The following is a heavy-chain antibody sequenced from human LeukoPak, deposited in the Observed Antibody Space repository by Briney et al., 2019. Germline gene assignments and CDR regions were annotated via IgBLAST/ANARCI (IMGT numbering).Heavy chain of an antibody. CDR1: GFTFSNYA. CDR3: AKDPRGYYYGMDV. D-gene: IGHD3-10*01. J-gene: IGHJ6*04. V-gene: IGHV3-23*01. Sequence: GGSLRLSCAASGFTFSNYAMSWVRQAPGKGLEWVSAISGSGISTYYADSVKGRFTISRDNSKNTLYLQMNGLRAEDTAVYYCAKDPRGYYYGMDVWGKGTTVTVSS. CDR2: ISGSGIST.